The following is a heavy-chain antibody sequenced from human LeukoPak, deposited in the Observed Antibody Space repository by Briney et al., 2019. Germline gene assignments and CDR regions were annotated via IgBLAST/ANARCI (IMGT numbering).Heavy chain of an antibody. CDR3: ARSYYASSGYEIRDY. Sequence: GGSLRLSCAASGVTFSTYAMSWGRQAPGEGLERGSAISGSGGTTYYADSVKGRFTISRDNSKNTLSLQMDSLRAGDTAVYYGARSYYASSGYEIRDYRGQGTLVTPSS. J-gene: IGHJ4*02. V-gene: IGHV3-23*01. CDR1: GVTFSTYA. D-gene: IGHD3-22*01. CDR2: ISGSGGTT.